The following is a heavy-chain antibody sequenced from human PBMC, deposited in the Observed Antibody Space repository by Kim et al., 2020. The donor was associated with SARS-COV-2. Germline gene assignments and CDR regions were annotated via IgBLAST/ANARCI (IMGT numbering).Heavy chain of an antibody. CDR1: GFTFSDYY. CDR3: AREINYDSSGYYLN. J-gene: IGHJ4*02. CDR2: ISSSGSTI. D-gene: IGHD3-22*01. V-gene: IGHV3-11*01. Sequence: GGSLRLSCAASGFTFSDYYMSWIRQAPGKGLEWVSYISSSGSTIYYADSVKGRFTISRDNAKNSLYLQMNSLRAEDTAVYYCAREINYDSSGYYLNWGQGTLVTVSS.